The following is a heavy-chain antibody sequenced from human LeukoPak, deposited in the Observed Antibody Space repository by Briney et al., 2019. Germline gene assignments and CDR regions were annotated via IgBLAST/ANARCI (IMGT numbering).Heavy chain of an antibody. J-gene: IGHJ4*02. V-gene: IGHV1-2*02. CDR2: INPNSGGT. D-gene: IGHD2-21*02. CDR3: ARVWTVVVTAPDY. CDR1: GYIFTGYY. Sequence: AASVKVSCKASGYIFTGYYMHWVRQAPGQGLEWMGWINPNSGGTNYAQKFQGRVTMTRDTSISTAYMELSRLRSDDTAVYYCARVWTVVVTAPDYWGQGTLVTVSS.